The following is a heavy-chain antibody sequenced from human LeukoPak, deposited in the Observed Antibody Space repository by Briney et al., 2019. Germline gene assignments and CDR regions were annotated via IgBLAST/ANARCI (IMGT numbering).Heavy chain of an antibody. V-gene: IGHV3-74*01. Sequence: GGSLRLSCAASGFTFSSYWMHWVRQAPGKGLVWVSRINSDGSSTSYADSVKGRFTISRDNAKNTLYLQMDSLRAEDTAVYYCARVSIAVAVHFDYWGQGTLVTVSS. CDR3: ARVSIAVAVHFDY. D-gene: IGHD6-19*01. J-gene: IGHJ4*02. CDR2: INSDGSST. CDR1: GFTFSSYW.